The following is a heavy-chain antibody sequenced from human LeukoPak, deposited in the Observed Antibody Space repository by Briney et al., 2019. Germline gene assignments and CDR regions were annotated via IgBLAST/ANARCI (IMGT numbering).Heavy chain of an antibody. V-gene: IGHV4-39*07. CDR2: FSSGESA. CDR3: ARKQTGTMYDV. J-gene: IGHJ4*02. Sequence: SETLSLTCIVPGGSISSSSYYWAWIRQSPGKGLEWIGTFSSGESAYYNPSLTSRVSISKDTSDNQLSLRLYSVTAADTAVYYCARKQTGTMYDVWGQGTQVTVSS. CDR1: GGSISSSSYY. D-gene: IGHD1-7*01.